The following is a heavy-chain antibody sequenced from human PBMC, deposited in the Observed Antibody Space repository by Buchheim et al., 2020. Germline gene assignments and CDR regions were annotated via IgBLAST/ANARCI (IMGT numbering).Heavy chain of an antibody. D-gene: IGHD2-2*01. CDR1: GGSISSGGYS. Sequence: QVQLQESGPGLVKPSQTLSLTCAVSGGSISSGGYSWSWIRQPPGKGLEWIGYIYYSGSTYYNPSLTSRVTISVYTSQNLFSLKLSSVTAADTAVYYCAREGTAHSTIDYWGQGTL. CDR2: IYYSGST. CDR3: AREGTAHSTIDY. J-gene: IGHJ4*02. V-gene: IGHV4-30-4*07.